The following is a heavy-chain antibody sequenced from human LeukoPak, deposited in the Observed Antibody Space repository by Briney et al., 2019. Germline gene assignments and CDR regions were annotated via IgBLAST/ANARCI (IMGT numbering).Heavy chain of an antibody. Sequence: GGSLRLSCAASGFTVSSNYMSWVRQAPGKGLEWVSVIYSGGSTYYADSVKGRFTISRHNSKKTLYLQMNSLRAEDTAVYYCASDYHDSSGPMDVWGQGTTVTVSS. CDR2: IYSGGST. CDR3: ASDYHDSSGPMDV. J-gene: IGHJ6*02. D-gene: IGHD3-22*01. V-gene: IGHV3-53*04. CDR1: GFTVSSNY.